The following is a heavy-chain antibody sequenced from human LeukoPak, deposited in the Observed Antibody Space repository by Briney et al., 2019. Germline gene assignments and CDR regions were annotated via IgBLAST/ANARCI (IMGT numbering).Heavy chain of an antibody. CDR3: ARERRTFEGSGYFHDY. D-gene: IGHD3-22*01. CDR1: GGSFSNYY. Sequence: SETLSLTCIVSGGSFSNYYWSWIRQPAGKGLEWIGRIYTSGSTDYDPSLRSRVTMSVDTSNNQFSLKLSSVTAADTAVYYCARERRTFEGSGYFHDYWGQGTLVTVSS. V-gene: IGHV4-4*07. J-gene: IGHJ4*02. CDR2: IYTSGST.